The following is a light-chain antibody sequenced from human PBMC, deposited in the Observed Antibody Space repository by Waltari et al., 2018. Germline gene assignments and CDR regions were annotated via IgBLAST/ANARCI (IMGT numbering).Light chain of an antibody. CDR1: QSISSN. CDR2: GAS. V-gene: IGKV3-15*01. CDR3: QQYNNWPPIT. J-gene: IGKJ5*01. Sequence: EIVMTQSPATLSVSPGERATLSCRASQSISSNLAWYQQKPCQAPRLLIYGASTRATSIPARFSGSGSGTEFSLTISSMQSEDFAVYYCQQYNNWPPITFGQGTRLEIK.